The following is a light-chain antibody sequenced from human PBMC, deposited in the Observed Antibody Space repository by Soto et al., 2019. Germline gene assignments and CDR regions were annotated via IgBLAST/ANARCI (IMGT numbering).Light chain of an antibody. J-gene: IGKJ1*01. V-gene: IGKV1-9*01. CDR3: QQFNSFPRT. CDR2: AAS. Sequence: DIQLTQSPSFLSASVGDRVTVTCRASQGISRYLAWYQQKPGKAPKLLIYAASTLQSGVPARFSGSGSDTAFTLTISSLQTEDFATYYCQQFNSFPRTFGLGTKEEI. CDR1: QGISRY.